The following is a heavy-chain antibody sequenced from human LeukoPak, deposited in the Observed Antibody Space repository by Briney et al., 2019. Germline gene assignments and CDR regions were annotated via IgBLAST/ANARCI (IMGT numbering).Heavy chain of an antibody. D-gene: IGHD1-26*01. J-gene: IGHJ4*02. Sequence: GEPLKISCKGSGFSFTSYWVGWVRQMPGKGLEWMGIIYPGDSDTRYSPSFQGQVTISADKSISTAYLQWSSLKASDTAMYYCARHWGSYYIDYWGQGTLVTVSS. CDR2: IYPGDSDT. CDR1: GFSFTSYW. CDR3: ARHWGSYYIDY. V-gene: IGHV5-51*01.